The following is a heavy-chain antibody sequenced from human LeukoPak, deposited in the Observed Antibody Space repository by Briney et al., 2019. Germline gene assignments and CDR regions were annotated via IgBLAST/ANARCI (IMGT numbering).Heavy chain of an antibody. CDR2: ISGSGSTT. V-gene: IGHV3-23*01. CDR1: GFTFSSYA. J-gene: IGHJ4*02. D-gene: IGHD3-10*01. CDR3: TTVIDYYGSGSYWRDY. Sequence: GGSLRLSCAASGFTFSSYAMSWVRQAPGKGLEWVSAISGSGSTTYYAAPVKGKFTISRDDSKNTLYLQMNSLKTEDTAVYYCTTVIDYYGSGSYWRDYWGQGTLVTVSS.